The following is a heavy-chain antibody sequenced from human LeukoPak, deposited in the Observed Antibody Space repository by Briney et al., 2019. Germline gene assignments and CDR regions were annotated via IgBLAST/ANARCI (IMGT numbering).Heavy chain of an antibody. CDR1: GYTFTSYD. Sequence: ASVKVSCTASGYTFTSYDINWGRQATGQGLEWMGWMNANSGNTGYAQKFQGRVTITRNTSISTAYMELSSLRSEDTAVYYCARGHHGDFNFWGQGTLVTVSS. J-gene: IGHJ4*02. CDR2: MNANSGNT. CDR3: ARGHHGDFNF. V-gene: IGHV1-8*03. D-gene: IGHD3-10*01.